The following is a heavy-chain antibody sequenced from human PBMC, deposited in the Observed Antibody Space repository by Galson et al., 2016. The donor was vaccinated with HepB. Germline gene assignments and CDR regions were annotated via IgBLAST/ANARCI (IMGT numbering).Heavy chain of an antibody. V-gene: IGHV3-23*01. CDR3: AKDAGGAIMSDS. J-gene: IGHJ5*01. CDR2: ISGGGINT. D-gene: IGHD2-8*02. CDR1: GVICSTCG. Sequence: SLRLSCAASGVICSTCGTAWVRQAPGKGLEWVSSISGGGINTHYADSVNGRFIISRDNSKNMVHLQMNSLRAEDTAVYYCAKDAGGAIMSDSWGHGTLVTVSS.